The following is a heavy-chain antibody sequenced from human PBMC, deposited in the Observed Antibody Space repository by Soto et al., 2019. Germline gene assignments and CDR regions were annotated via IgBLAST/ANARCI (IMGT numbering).Heavy chain of an antibody. J-gene: IGHJ5*02. D-gene: IGHD3-10*01. CDR1: GGSISSGGYS. CDR2: IYHSGST. CDR3: ARRPPYYYGSGSYGFDP. Sequence: QLQLQESGSGLVKPSQTLSLTCAVSGGSISSGGYSWSWIRQPPGKGLECIGYIYHSGSTYYNPSLTSRVTISVDRSKNQFSLKLSSVTAADTAVYYCARRPPYYYGSGSYGFDPWGQGTLVTVSS. V-gene: IGHV4-30-2*01.